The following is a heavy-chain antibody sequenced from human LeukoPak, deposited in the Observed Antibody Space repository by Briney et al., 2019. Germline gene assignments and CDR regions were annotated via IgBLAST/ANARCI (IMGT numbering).Heavy chain of an antibody. D-gene: IGHD3-10*01. V-gene: IGHV1-69*04. Sequence: SVKVSCTASGGTFTSYAISWVRQAPGQGLEWMGRIIPILGIANYAQKFQGRVTITADKSTSTAYMELSSLRSEDTAVYYCARGGSYYGSGKDWFDPWGQGTLVTVSS. CDR1: GGTFTSYA. J-gene: IGHJ5*02. CDR2: IIPILGIA. CDR3: ARGGSYYGSGKDWFDP.